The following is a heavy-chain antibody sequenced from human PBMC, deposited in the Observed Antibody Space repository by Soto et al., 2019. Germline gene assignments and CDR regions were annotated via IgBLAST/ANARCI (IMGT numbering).Heavy chain of an antibody. CDR2: INWNGGST. Sequence: EVQLVESGGGVVRPGGSLRLSCAASGFTFDDYGMTWVRQVPGKGLEWVSRINWNGGSTGYADSVKGRFTISRDNAKNSLYLHMNSLRADDTALYYCATGLRDGWSFDLWGRGTLVTVSS. D-gene: IGHD5-12*01. V-gene: IGHV3-20*04. CDR3: ATGLRDGWSFDL. CDR1: GFTFDDYG. J-gene: IGHJ2*01.